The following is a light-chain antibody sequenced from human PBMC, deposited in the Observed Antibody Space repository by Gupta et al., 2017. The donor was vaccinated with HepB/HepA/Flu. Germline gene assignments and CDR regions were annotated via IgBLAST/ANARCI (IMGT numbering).Light chain of an antibody. CDR2: GKN. Sequence: SSELTQDPAVSVALGQTVRITCKGDSLRSYYASWYQQKPGQAPVLVIYGKNNRPSGIPDRFSGSSSGNTASLTITGAQAEDEADYYCNSRDSSGNHLRVFGGGTKLTVL. CDR1: SLRSYY. J-gene: IGLJ2*01. CDR3: NSRDSSGNHLRV. V-gene: IGLV3-19*01.